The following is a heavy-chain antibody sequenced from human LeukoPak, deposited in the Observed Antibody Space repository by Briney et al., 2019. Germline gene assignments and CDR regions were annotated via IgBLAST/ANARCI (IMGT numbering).Heavy chain of an antibody. J-gene: IGHJ5*02. CDR2: IIPIFGTA. V-gene: IGHV1-69*05. D-gene: IGHD6-13*01. Sequence: ASVKVSCKASGGTFSSYAISWVRQAPGQGLEWMGRIIPIFGTANYAQKFQGRVTITTDESTSTAYMELSSLRSEDTAVYYCARGTLGSSSWYVGGFDPWGQRTLVTVSS. CDR3: ARGTLGSSSWYVGGFDP. CDR1: GGTFSSYA.